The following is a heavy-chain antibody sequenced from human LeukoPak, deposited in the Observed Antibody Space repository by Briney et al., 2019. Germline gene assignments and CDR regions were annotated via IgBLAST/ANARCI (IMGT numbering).Heavy chain of an antibody. CDR3: ARWDGYSSSPDY. CDR1: GYTLCGYY. J-gene: IGHJ4*02. Sequence: ASVKFSCKACGYTLCGYYLHWVRQDPGQGLEWMGWINPNSGETDYAQKFQGRVTMTRDMSITTFYLVLSSLRSDDTALYYCARWDGYSSSPDYWGQGTLVTVSS. CDR2: INPNSGET. V-gene: IGHV1-2*02. D-gene: IGHD6-13*01.